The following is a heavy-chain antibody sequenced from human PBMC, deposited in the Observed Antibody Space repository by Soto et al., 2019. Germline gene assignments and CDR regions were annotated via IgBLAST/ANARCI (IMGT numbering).Heavy chain of an antibody. V-gene: IGHV3-48*02. J-gene: IGHJ4*02. Sequence: GESLRLSCAASGFTFRTYSMTWVRQAPGKGLEWISYISGSSGIIYYADSVKGRFTISRDNAKNSLYLEMNSLRDEDTALYYCARDSGIAGADDYWGQGTLVTVSS. CDR2: ISGSSGII. D-gene: IGHD6-13*01. CDR3: ARDSGIAGADDY. CDR1: GFTFRTYS.